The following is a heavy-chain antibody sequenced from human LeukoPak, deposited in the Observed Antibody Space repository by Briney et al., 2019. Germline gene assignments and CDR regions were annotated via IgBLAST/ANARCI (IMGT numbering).Heavy chain of an antibody. V-gene: IGHV3-9*01. CDR1: RFTFGDYA. Sequence: PGGSLRLSCTTSRFTFGDYAMSWVRQAPGKGLEWASGISWNSGSIGYADSVKGRFTISRDNAKNSLYLQMNSLRAEDTALYYCAKGLVVTAINSEYFQHWGQGTLVTVSS. CDR3: AKGLVVTAINSEYFQH. D-gene: IGHD2-21*02. J-gene: IGHJ1*01. CDR2: ISWNSGSI.